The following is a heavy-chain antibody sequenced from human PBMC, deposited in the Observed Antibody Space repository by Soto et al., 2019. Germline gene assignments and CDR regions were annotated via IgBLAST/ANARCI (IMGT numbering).Heavy chain of an antibody. Sequence: ASVNASSKAPGYTFTCYALHWVRQAPGQRLEWMGWINAGNGNTKYSQKFQGRVTMTRDTSTSTVYMELSSLRSEDTAVYYCARDEEDIVVVPAAMPLVYWGQGTLVTVSS. CDR2: INAGNGNT. V-gene: IGHV1-3*01. D-gene: IGHD2-2*01. CDR1: GYTFTCYA. CDR3: ARDEEDIVVVPAAMPLVY. J-gene: IGHJ4*02.